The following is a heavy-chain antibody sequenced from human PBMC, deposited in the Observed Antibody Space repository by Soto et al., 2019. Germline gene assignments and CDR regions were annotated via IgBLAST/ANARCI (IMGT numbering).Heavy chain of an antibody. V-gene: IGHV1-69*01. J-gene: IGHJ5*02. CDR3: AGDCSSTSCYTASYNWFDP. CDR1: GGTFSSYA. CDR2: IIPIFGTA. Sequence: QVQLVQSGAEVKKPGSSVKVSCKASGGTFSSYAISWVRQAPGQGLEWMGGIIPIFGTANYAQKFQGRVTITADESTSTASMELSSLRSEDTAVYYCAGDCSSTSCYTASYNWFDPWGQGTLVTVSS. D-gene: IGHD2-2*02.